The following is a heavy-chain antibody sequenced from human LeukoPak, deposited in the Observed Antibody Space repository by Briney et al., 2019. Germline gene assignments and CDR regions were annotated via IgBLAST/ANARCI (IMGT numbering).Heavy chain of an antibody. Sequence: ASVKVSCKASGGTFSSYATSWVRQAPGQGLEWMGGIIPIFGTANYAQKFQGRVTITTDESTSTAYMELSSLRSEDTAVYYCASRARGYSYGGGSDLSLWGQGTLVTVSS. CDR2: IIPIFGTA. CDR1: GGTFSSYA. CDR3: ASRARGYSYGGGSDLSL. J-gene: IGHJ4*02. V-gene: IGHV1-69*05. D-gene: IGHD5-18*01.